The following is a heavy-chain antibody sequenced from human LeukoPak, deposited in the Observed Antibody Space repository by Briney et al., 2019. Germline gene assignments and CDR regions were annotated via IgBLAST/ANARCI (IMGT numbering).Heavy chain of an antibody. CDR3: AREELYSSGWQPSP. V-gene: IGHV1-69*05. CDR1: GGTFSSYA. J-gene: IGHJ5*02. D-gene: IGHD6-19*01. Sequence: SVKVSCKASGGTFSSYAISWVRQAPGQGLEWMGGIIPIFGTANYAQKSQGRVTITTDESTSTAYMELSSLRSEDTAVYYCAREELYSSGWQPSPWGQGTLVTVSS. CDR2: IIPIFGTA.